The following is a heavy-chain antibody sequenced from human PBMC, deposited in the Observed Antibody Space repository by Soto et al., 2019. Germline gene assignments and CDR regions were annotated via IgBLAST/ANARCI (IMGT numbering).Heavy chain of an antibody. CDR2: ISSSSSYI. D-gene: IGHD4-17*01. Sequence: GGSLRLSCAASGFTFSSYSMNWVRQAPGKGLEWVSSISSSSSYIYYADSVEGRFTISRDNAKNSLYLKMNSLRAENTVVYYCARAPSLELRSKWFDPWGQGTLVTVSS. CDR1: GFTFSSYS. J-gene: IGHJ5*02. V-gene: IGHV3-21*01. CDR3: ARAPSLELRSKWFDP.